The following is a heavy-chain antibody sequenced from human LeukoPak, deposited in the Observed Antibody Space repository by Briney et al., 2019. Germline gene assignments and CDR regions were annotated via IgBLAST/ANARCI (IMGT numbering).Heavy chain of an antibody. J-gene: IGHJ6*03. V-gene: IGHV3-23*01. CDR2: IGGSGGST. Sequence: GGSLRLSCAASGFTFSSYAMSWVRQAPGKGLEWVSAIGGSGGSTYYADSVKGRFTISRDNPKKTLYLRMNSLRAEDTAVYYCAKGYGWEASYYYYYMDVWGKGTTVTISS. CDR3: AKGYGWEASYYYYYMDV. CDR1: GFTFSSYA. D-gene: IGHD1-26*01.